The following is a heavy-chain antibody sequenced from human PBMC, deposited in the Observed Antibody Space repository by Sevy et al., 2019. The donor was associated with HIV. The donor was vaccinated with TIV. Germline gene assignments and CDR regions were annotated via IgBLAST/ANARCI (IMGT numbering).Heavy chain of an antibody. Sequence: GWSLRLSCAASGFTFSNYAMSWVRQAPGKGLEWVSSISISGIKTYYADSVKGRFTISRDNSKNTLYLQMNSLRADDTAVYYCAKEWTQLSDWYGELDYWGQGSLVTVSS. D-gene: IGHD6-19*01. V-gene: IGHV3-23*01. J-gene: IGHJ4*02. CDR1: GFTFSNYA. CDR2: ISISGIKT. CDR3: AKEWTQLSDWYGELDY.